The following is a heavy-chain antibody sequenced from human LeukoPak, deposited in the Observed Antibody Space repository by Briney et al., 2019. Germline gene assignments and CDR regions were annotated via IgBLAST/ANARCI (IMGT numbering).Heavy chain of an antibody. CDR1: GYTFTSNY. D-gene: IGHD3-9*01. V-gene: IGHV1-46*01. J-gene: IGHJ5*02. CDR3: ARVRYFDTNWFDP. CDR2: ISPSGGST. Sequence: ASVKVSCKAFGYTFTSNYMHWVRQAPGQGPEGMGVISPSGGSTTYAQKFQGRVTLTRDMSTSTDYLELSSLRSEDTAVYYCARVRYFDTNWFDPWGQGTLVTVSS.